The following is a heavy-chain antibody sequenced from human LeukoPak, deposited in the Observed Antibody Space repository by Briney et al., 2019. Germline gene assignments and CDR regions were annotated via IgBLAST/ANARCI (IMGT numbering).Heavy chain of an antibody. V-gene: IGHV3-7*01. J-gene: IGHJ4*02. CDR2: IKQDGSEK. D-gene: IGHD6-19*01. Sequence: PGGSLRLSCAASGLTFSSYWMSWVRQAPGKGLEWVANIKQDGSEKYYVDSVKGRFTISRDNAKNSLYLQMNSLRAEDTAVYYCARDAKQWLVQYFDYWGQGTLVTVSS. CDR3: ARDAKQWLVQYFDY. CDR1: GLTFSSYW.